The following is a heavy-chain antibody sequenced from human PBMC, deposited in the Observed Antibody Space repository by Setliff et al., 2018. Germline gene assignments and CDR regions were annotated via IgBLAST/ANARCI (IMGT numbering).Heavy chain of an antibody. CDR1: GYTFRNYA. J-gene: IGHJ3*01. D-gene: IGHD6-13*01. Sequence: ASVKVSCKASGYTFRNYAFAWVRQAPGQGLEWVGWISVYNGDTNYAQKFQGRVTMTTDTSTSTAYMELRSLIFDDTAIYYCARDLLRNSSWRPDVFDVWGQGTMVTVSS. V-gene: IGHV1-18*01. CDR2: ISVYNGDT. CDR3: ARDLLRNSSWRPDVFDV.